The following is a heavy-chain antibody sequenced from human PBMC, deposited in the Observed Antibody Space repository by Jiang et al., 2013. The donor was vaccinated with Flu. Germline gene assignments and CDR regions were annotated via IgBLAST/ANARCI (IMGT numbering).Heavy chain of an antibody. D-gene: IGHD3-22*01. CDR1: GYTFTSYC. Sequence: SGAEVKKPGASVKVSCKASGYTFTSYCMHWVRQAPGQGLEWMGIINPSGGSTSYAQKFQGRVTMTRDTSTSTVYMELSSLRSEDTAVYYCARDRGDYYDSSGYPNFDYWGQGTLVTVSS. V-gene: IGHV1-46*01. J-gene: IGHJ4*02. CDR2: INPSGGST. CDR3: ARDRGDYYDSSGYPNFDY.